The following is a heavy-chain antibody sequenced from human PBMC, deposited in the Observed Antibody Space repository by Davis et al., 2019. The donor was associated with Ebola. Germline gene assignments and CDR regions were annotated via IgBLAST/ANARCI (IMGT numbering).Heavy chain of an antibody. V-gene: IGHV1-2*04. CDR2: INPNSGAT. CDR1: GYIFTGYY. J-gene: IGHJ4*02. D-gene: IGHD3-3*01. Sequence: ASVKVSCKASGYIFTGYYIHWVRQAPGQGLEWMGCINPNSGATNYAQKFRGWVTMTRDTSINTAYMEVTSLKSDGTAVYYCARGRDIGSVPEYWGQGTLVTVSS. CDR3: ARGRDIGSVPEY.